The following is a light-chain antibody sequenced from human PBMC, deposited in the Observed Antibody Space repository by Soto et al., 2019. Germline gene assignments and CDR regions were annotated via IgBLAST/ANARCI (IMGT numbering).Light chain of an antibody. CDR3: SSYTGSSTYV. J-gene: IGLJ1*01. V-gene: IGLV2-14*01. Sequence: QSVLTQPASVSGSPGQSITISCTGTSSDVGGYNYVSWYQQYPGKAPKLMIYDVSNRPSGVSNRFSGSKSGNTASLTISGLQAEDESDYYCSSYTGSSTYVLGAGTKVTVL. CDR2: DVS. CDR1: SSDVGGYNY.